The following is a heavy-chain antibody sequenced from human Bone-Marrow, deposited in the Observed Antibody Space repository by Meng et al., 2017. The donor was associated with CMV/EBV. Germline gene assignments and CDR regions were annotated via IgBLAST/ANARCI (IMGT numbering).Heavy chain of an antibody. CDR3: ASDLPHYSLDY. CDR2: ISSGSHAI. V-gene: IGHV3-48*04. CDR1: GFTFSSYH. Sequence: GGSLRLSCAASGFTFSSYHMNWVRQAPGKGLEWVSYISSGSHAIYYADSVKGRFTISRDNAKNSLYLLMNSLRAEDTAVYYCASDLPHYSLDYWGQGTLVTVSS. D-gene: IGHD4-11*01. J-gene: IGHJ4*02.